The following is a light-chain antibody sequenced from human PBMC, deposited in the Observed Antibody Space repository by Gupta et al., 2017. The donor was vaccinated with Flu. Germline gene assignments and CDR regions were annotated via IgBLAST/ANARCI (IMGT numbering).Light chain of an antibody. CDR3: QQSYSIPT. J-gene: IGKJ2*01. CDR2: TTS. CDR1: RSVKNY. V-gene: IGKV1-39*01. Sequence: VGARVVINCRASRSVKNYLSWYQQIPGNAPKLLIHTTSTLHTGAQPRFRGSGSGTDFTLTISSLQREDLGTYYCQQSYSIPTFGQGTKVEIK.